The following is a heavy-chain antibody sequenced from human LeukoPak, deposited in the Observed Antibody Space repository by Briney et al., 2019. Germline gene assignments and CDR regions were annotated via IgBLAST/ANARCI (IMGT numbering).Heavy chain of an antibody. J-gene: IGHJ5*02. V-gene: IGHV3-11*01. CDR1: GFTFSNYY. D-gene: IGHD1-14*01. CDR2: ISSSGSTI. Sequence: GGSLRLSCAASGFTFSNYYMSWIRQAPGKGLEWVSYISSSGSTIYYADSVKGRFTISRDNAKNSLYLQMHSLTAEDTAVYYCARDITNLLNWFDPWGPGTWSPSPQ. CDR3: ARDITNLLNWFDP.